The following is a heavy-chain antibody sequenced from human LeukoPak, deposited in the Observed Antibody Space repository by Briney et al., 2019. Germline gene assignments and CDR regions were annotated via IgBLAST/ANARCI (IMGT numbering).Heavy chain of an antibody. CDR1: GYSFTSYY. J-gene: IGHJ3*02. CDR3: AVYCSGTSCYSGWHI. CDR2: INPSGGST. D-gene: IGHD2-2*01. Sequence: GASVKVSCKASGYSFTSYYMHWVRQAPGQGLECMGIINPSGGSTSYAQKFQGRVTMTRDTSTSTVYMELSSLRSEDTAVYYCAVYCSGTSCYSGWHIWGQGTMVTVSS. V-gene: IGHV1-46*01.